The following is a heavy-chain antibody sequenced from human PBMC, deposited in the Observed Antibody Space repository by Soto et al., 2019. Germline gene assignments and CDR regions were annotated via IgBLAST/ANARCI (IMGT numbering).Heavy chain of an antibody. CDR1: GGSFSGYS. J-gene: IGHJ4*02. D-gene: IGHD4-17*01. CDR2: IYHSGTT. Sequence: SETLSLTCAVYGGSFSGYSWSWIRQPPGKGLEWIGYIYHSGTTYYNPSLKSRVTISVDRSKNQFSLKLSSVTAADTAVYYCARAMTTVTTIDYWGQGTLVTVSS. CDR3: ARAMTTVTTIDY. V-gene: IGHV4-30-2*01.